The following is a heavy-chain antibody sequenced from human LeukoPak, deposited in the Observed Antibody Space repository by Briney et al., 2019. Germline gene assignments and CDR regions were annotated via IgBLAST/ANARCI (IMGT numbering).Heavy chain of an antibody. CDR2: ISYDGSNK. CDR1: GFTFSSYA. CDR3: ARDGSRLRLGELGDY. V-gene: IGHV3-30-3*01. D-gene: IGHD3-16*01. J-gene: IGHJ4*02. Sequence: PGRSLRLSCAASGFTFSSYAMHWVRQAPGKGLEWVAVISYDGSNKYYADSVKGRFTISRDNSKNTLYLQMNSLGAEDTAVYYCARDGSRLRLGELGDYWGQGTLVTVSS.